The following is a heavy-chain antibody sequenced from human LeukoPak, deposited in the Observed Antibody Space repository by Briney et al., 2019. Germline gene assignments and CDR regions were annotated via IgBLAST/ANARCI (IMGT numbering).Heavy chain of an antibody. CDR3: ARGSAYSVYGYFDP. V-gene: IGHV3-74*01. J-gene: IGHJ5*02. D-gene: IGHD5-24*01. CDR1: GITFSTYW. CDR2: INTDGSNT. Sequence: GGSLRLSCAASGITFSTYWMHWVRQAPGKGLVWVSRINTDGSNTGYADSVKGRFTISRDNAKNTLYLQMNSLKPEDTAVYYCARGSAYSVYGYFDPWGQGTLVTVSS.